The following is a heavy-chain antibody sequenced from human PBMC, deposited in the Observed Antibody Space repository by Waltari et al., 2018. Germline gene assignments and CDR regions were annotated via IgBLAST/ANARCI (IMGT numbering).Heavy chain of an antibody. J-gene: IGHJ4*02. CDR2: IGPDGSDK. Sequence: EAQLVQSGGGLVQPGGSLTISWAASGFTLSRFWRTWSRQAPGQGLQWVAHIGPDGSDKYYVDSVKGRFTISRDNAENSLLLQMSSLRVEDTALYYCVGWNDPINSWGQGTLVAVSS. V-gene: IGHV3-7*01. D-gene: IGHD1-1*01. CDR3: VGWNDPINS. CDR1: GFTLSRFW.